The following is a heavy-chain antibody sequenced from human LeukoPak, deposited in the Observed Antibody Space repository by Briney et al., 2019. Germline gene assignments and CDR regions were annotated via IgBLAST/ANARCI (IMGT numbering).Heavy chain of an antibody. CDR1: GGSISSSSYY. V-gene: IGHV4-39*01. D-gene: IGHD3-16*01. CDR3: ASTIWGAFDI. CDR2: IYYSGST. Sequence: SETPSLTCTVSGGSISSSSYYWGWIRQPPGKGLEWIGSIYYSGSTYYNPSLKSRVTISVDTSKNQFSLKLSSVTAADTAVYYCASTIWGAFDIWGQGTMVTVSS. J-gene: IGHJ3*02.